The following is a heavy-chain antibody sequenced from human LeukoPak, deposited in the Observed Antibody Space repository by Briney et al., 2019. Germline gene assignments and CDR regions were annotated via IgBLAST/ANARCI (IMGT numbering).Heavy chain of an antibody. CDR1: GDSISSDY. V-gene: IGHV4-4*08. J-gene: IGHJ1*01. CDR3: AGRGQRYFRD. Sequence: PSETLSLTCTVSGDSISSDYWSWIRQPPGRGLEWIGYVYRSGNTDYNSSLMRRLTISLDTSKNQLSLNLTSVTAADTAVYYCAGRGQRYFRDWGQGTLVTVSS. CDR2: VYRSGNT.